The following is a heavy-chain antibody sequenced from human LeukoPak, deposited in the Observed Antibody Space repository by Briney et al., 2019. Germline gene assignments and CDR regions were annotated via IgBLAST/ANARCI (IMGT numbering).Heavy chain of an antibody. CDR3: ASGISFGEKCLAY. V-gene: IGHV3-30*04. CDR1: GFTFSSYA. J-gene: IGHJ4*02. Sequence: GGSLRLFCAASGFTFSSYAMHWVRQAPDKGLEWVAVISFDGSHKYYADSVKGRFTISRDNSKNTLYVQMNSLRAEDTAVYYCASGISFGEKCLAYWGQGTLVTVSS. CDR2: ISFDGSHK. D-gene: IGHD3-10*01.